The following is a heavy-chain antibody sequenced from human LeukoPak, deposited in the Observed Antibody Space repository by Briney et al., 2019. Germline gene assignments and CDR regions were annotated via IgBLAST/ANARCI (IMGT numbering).Heavy chain of an antibody. CDR1: GFTFSSYG. CDR3: TGNYYGSGSYADFDY. Sequence: GGSLRLSCAASGFTFSSYGMHWVRQAPGKGLEWVAFIRYDGSNKFYADSVRGRFTISRDNSKNTLYLQMNSLRAEDAAVYYCTGNYYGSGSYADFDYWGQGTLVTVSS. V-gene: IGHV3-30*02. CDR2: IRYDGSNK. D-gene: IGHD3-10*01. J-gene: IGHJ4*02.